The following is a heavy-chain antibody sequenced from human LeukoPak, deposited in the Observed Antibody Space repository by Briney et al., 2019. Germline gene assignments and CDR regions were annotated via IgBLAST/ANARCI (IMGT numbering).Heavy chain of an antibody. CDR2: ISYDGSNK. D-gene: IGHD2-15*01. Sequence: GRSLRLSCAASGFTFSSYAMHWARQAPGKGLEWVAVISYDGSNKYYADSVKGRFTISRDNSKNTLYLQMNSLRAEDTAVYYCATLPPTLDYWGQGTLVTVSS. CDR3: ATLPPTLDY. CDR1: GFTFSSYA. J-gene: IGHJ4*02. V-gene: IGHV3-30-3*01.